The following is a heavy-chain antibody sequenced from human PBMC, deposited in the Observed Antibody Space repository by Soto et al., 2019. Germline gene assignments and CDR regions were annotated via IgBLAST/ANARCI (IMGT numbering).Heavy chain of an antibody. V-gene: IGHV3-21*06. CDR3: ARDLRGRYGP. J-gene: IGHJ3*01. D-gene: IGHD4-17*01. Sequence: GGSLRLSCEGSGFNFRNFNMIWVRQAPGKGLEWVSSVSGSSSYIYYADSVKGRFTVSRDNANNLVFLQMNGLRPEDTAMYYCARDLRGRYGPWGQGTMVTVSS. CDR2: VSGSSSYI. CDR1: GFNFRNFN.